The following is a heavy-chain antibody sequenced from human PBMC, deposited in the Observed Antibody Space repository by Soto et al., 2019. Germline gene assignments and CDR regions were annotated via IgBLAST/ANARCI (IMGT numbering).Heavy chain of an antibody. V-gene: IGHV5-51*01. Sequence: EVQLVQSGAEVKKPGESLKISCKGSGYSFTSYWIGWVRQMPGKGLEWMGIIYPGDSDTRYSPSFQGQVTISADKSISTAYLQWSSLKASYTAMYYCVRHGEATYDPRAWAFDIWGQGTMVTVSS. J-gene: IGHJ3*02. CDR2: IYPGDSDT. D-gene: IGHD3-22*01. CDR1: GYSFTSYW. CDR3: VRHGEATYDPRAWAFDI.